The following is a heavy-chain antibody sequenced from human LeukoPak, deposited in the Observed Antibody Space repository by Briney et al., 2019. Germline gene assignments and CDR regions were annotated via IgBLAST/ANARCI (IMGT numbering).Heavy chain of an antibody. CDR2: ISNIGDII. CDR1: GFTFSNYE. Sequence: SGGSLRLSCAASGFTFSNYEMNWVRQAPGKGLEWISHISNIGDIIHYADSVEGRFTISRDNAKNSLYLQMNSLRAEDTAVYYCAKDTSTISVSGTCFDYWGQGTLVTVSS. J-gene: IGHJ4*02. V-gene: IGHV3-48*03. CDR3: AKDTSTISVSGTCFDY. D-gene: IGHD6-19*01.